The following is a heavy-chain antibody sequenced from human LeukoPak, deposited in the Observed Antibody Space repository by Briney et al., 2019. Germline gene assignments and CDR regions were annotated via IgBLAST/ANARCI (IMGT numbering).Heavy chain of an antibody. J-gene: IGHJ6*02. D-gene: IGHD6-19*01. CDR1: GFTVSSNY. CDR2: IYSGGST. Sequence: GGSLRLSCAASGFTVSSNYMSWVRQAPGKGLEWVSVIYSGGSTYYADSVKGRFTISRDNSKNTLYLQMNSLRAEDTAVYYCAKNGGSGWYLGYYYYGMDVWGQGTTVTVSS. CDR3: AKNGGSGWYLGYYYYGMDV. V-gene: IGHV3-66*01.